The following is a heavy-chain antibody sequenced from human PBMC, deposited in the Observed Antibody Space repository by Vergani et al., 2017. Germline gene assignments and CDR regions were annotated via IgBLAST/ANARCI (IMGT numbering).Heavy chain of an antibody. Sequence: QVQLVESGGGVVQPGRSLRLSCAASGFTFSSYGMHWVRQAPGKGLEWVAVISYGGSNKYYADSVKGRFTISRDNSKNTLYLQMNSLRAEDTAVYYCAKSGRTPHDAFDIWGQGTMVTVSS. CDR3: AKSGRTPHDAFDI. V-gene: IGHV3-30*18. J-gene: IGHJ3*02. CDR2: ISYGGSNK. D-gene: IGHD2-15*01. CDR1: GFTFSSYG.